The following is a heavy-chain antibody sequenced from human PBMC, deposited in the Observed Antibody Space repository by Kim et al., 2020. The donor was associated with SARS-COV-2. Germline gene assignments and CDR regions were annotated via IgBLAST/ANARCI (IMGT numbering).Heavy chain of an antibody. V-gene: IGHV4-39*01. J-gene: IGHJ4*02. CDR1: GGSISSSSYY. D-gene: IGHD6-19*01. CDR3: ARVKWLAFDY. Sequence: SETLSLTCTVSGGSISSSSYYWGWIRQPPGKGLEWIGSIYYSGSTYYNPSLKSRVTISVDTSKNQFSLKLSSVTAEDTAVYYCARVKWLAFDYWGQGTLVAVSS. CDR2: IYYSGST.